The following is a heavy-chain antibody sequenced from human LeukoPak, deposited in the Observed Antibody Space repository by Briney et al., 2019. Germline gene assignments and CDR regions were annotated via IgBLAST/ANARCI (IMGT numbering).Heavy chain of an antibody. CDR1: GGSISSYY. J-gene: IGHJ6*03. CDR2: IYYSVST. V-gene: IGHV4-59*01. Sequence: SETLSLTCTVSGGSISSYYWSWIRQPPGEGLEWSGYIYYSVSTNYNPSLKSRVTISVDTSKNQFSLKLSSVTAADTAVYYCARSVEGYCSGGSCYYYYCYMDVWGKGTTVTVSS. CDR3: ARSVEGYCSGGSCYYYYCYMDV. D-gene: IGHD2-15*01.